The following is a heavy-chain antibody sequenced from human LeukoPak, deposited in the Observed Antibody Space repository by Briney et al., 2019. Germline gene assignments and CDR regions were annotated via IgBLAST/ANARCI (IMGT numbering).Heavy chain of an antibody. CDR1: GGSISSYY. D-gene: IGHD2-15*01. V-gene: IGHV4-59*01. CDR2: IYYSGST. J-gene: IGHJ4*02. Sequence: SETLSLTCTVSGGSISSYYWSWIRQPPGRGLEWIGYIYYSGSTNYNPSLKSRVTISVDTSKNQFSLKLRSVTAADTAVYYCARVTGYVIEDNFDYWGQGTLVTVSS. CDR3: ARVTGYVIEDNFDY.